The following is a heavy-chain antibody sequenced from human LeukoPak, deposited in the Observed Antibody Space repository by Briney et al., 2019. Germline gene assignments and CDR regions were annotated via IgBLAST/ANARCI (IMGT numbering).Heavy chain of an antibody. CDR3: ASGGYSYGPVYYYYGMDV. V-gene: IGHV4-59*01. Sequence: PSETLSLTCTVSGGSISSYYWSWIRQPPGKGLEWIGYIYYSGSTNYNPSLKSRVTISVDTSKNQFSLKLSSVTAADTAVYYCASGGYSYGPVYYYYGMDVWGQGITVTVSS. CDR2: IYYSGST. D-gene: IGHD5-18*01. J-gene: IGHJ6*02. CDR1: GGSISSYY.